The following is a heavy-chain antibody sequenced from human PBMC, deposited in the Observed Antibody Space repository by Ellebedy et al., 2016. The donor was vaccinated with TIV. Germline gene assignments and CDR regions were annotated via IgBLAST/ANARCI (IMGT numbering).Heavy chain of an antibody. CDR2: IYYGGST. Sequence: MPSETLSLTCTVSGGSISSFYWTWIRQSPGRGLEWIGYIYYGGSTDYNPSLKIRVTISVDTSKNQFFLSLTSVTAADTAVYYCARRSALIDAFDIWGQGTMVTVSS. CDR1: GGSISSFY. J-gene: IGHJ3*02. D-gene: IGHD2-15*01. CDR3: ARRSALIDAFDI. V-gene: IGHV4-59*08.